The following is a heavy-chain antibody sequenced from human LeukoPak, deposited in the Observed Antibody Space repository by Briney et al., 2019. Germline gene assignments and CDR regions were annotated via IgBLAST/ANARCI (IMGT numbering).Heavy chain of an antibody. V-gene: IGHV4-61*01. CDR2: IYYSGST. CDR3: ARVVNWFDP. CDR1: GGSVSSGSYY. Sequence: SETLSLTCTVSGGSVSSGSYYWSWIRQPPGKGLEWIGYIYYSGSTNYNPSLKSRVTISVDTSKNQFSLKLSSVTAADTAVYYRARVVNWFDPWGQGTLVTVSS. J-gene: IGHJ5*02.